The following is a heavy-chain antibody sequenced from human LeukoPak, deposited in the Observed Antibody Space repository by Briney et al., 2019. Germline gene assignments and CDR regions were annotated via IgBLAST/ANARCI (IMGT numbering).Heavy chain of an antibody. CDR3: ARGGRVVDTVVVPAAFDDAFDI. J-gene: IGHJ3*02. V-gene: IGHV1-69*01. Sequence: GASVKVSCKASGGTFSSYAISWVRQAPGQGLEWMGGIIPIFGTANYAQKFQGRVTITADESTSTAYMELSSLRSEDTAVYYCARGGRVVDTVVVPAAFDDAFDIWGQGTMVTVSS. CDR2: IIPIFGTA. D-gene: IGHD2-2*03. CDR1: GGTFSSYA.